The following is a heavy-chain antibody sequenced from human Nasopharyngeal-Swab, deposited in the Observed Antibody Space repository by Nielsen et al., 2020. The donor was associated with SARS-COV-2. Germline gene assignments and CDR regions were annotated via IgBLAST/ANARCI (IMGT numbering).Heavy chain of an antibody. CDR3: ARLRSGYYYYYMDV. D-gene: IGHD3-10*01. CDR1: GYSISSGYY. J-gene: IGHJ6*03. CDR2: IYHSGST. Sequence: SQTLSLTCAVSGYSISSGYYWGWIRQPPGKGLAWIGSIYHSGSTYYNPSLKSRVTISVDTSKNQFSLKLSSVTAADTAVYYCARLRSGYYYYYMDVWGKGTTVTVSS. V-gene: IGHV4-38-2*01.